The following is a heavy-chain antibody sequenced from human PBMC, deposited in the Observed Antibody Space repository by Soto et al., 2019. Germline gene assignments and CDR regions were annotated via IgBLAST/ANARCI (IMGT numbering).Heavy chain of an antibody. Sequence: EVQLVESGGGLVQPGGSLKLSCAASGFTFSGSAMHWVRQASGKGLEWVGRIRSKTDSYATAYAASVKGRFTISRDDSKNTAYLQMNSLKTEDTAVYYCTSLSSSSPDLNYWGQGTLVTVSS. V-gene: IGHV3-73*01. J-gene: IGHJ4*02. CDR3: TSLSSSSPDLNY. CDR1: GFTFSGSA. CDR2: IRSKTDSYAT. D-gene: IGHD6-6*01.